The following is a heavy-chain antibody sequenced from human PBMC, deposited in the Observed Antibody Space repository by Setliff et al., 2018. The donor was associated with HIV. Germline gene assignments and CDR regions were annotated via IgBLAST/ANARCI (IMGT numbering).Heavy chain of an antibody. CDR1: GGSISSGTYY. V-gene: IGHV4-39*07. J-gene: IGHJ6*02. CDR2: IYYSGST. D-gene: IGHD3-10*01. CDR3: ARDFPLGRGVITHYYYYGMDV. Sequence: PSETLSLTCTVSGGSISSGTYYWSWIRQPPGKGLEWIGSIYYSGSTYFNPSLKSRVTISVDTANNQFSLKLSSVTAADTAVYYCARDFPLGRGVITHYYYYGMDVWGQGTTVTVSS.